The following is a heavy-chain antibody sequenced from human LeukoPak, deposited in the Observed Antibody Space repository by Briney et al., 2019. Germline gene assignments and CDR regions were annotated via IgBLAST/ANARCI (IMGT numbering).Heavy chain of an antibody. J-gene: IGHJ6*02. CDR3: ARRYYYYYGMDV. V-gene: IGHV4-4*02. CDR1: GGSISSSNW. Sequence: PSETLSLTCAVSGGSISSSNWWSWVRQPPGKGLEWIGEINHSGSTNYNPSLKSRVTISVDTSKNQFSLKLSSVTAADTAVYYCARRYYYYYGMDVWGQGTTVTVSS. CDR2: INHSGST.